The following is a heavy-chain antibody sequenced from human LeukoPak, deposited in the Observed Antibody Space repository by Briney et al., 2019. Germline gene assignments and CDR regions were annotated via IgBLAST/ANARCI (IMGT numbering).Heavy chain of an antibody. V-gene: IGHV3-74*01. J-gene: IGHJ4*02. CDR3: ARDRADSLDY. CDR2: INSDGSST. Sequence: GGSLRLSCAASGFSFDDYAMHWVRQAPGKGLVWVSRINSDGSSTSYADSVKGRFTISRDNAKNTLYLQMNSLRAEDTAVYYCARDRADSLDYWGQGTLVTVSS. D-gene: IGHD2-21*01. CDR1: GFSFDDYA.